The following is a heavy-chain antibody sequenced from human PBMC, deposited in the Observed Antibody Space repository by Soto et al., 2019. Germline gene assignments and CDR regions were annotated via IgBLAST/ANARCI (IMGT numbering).Heavy chain of an antibody. CDR3: ARTYYDILTGYYRYYYGMDV. CDR1: GGTFSSYA. Sequence: QVQLVQSGAEVKKPGSSVKVSCKASGGTFSSYAISWVLQAPGQGLEWMGGISPIFGTANYAQKFQGRVTITADESTSTAYMELSSLRSEDTAVYYCARTYYDILTGYYRYYYGMDVWGQGTTVTVSS. D-gene: IGHD3-9*01. V-gene: IGHV1-69*01. J-gene: IGHJ6*02. CDR2: ISPIFGTA.